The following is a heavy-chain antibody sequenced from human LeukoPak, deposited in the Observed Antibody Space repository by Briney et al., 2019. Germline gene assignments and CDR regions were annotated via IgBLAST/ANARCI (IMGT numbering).Heavy chain of an antibody. CDR1: GFIFSNSW. J-gene: IGHJ5*02. CDR2: INSDGSST. Sequence: PGGSLRLSCVASGFIFSNSWMHWVRQAPGKGLVWVARINSDGSSTTYADSVKGRFTISRDNAKNTLYLQMNSLRVDDTAEYYCTRAYQQHLINWFDPWGQGTLVTVSS. CDR3: TRAYQQHLINWFDP. V-gene: IGHV3-74*03. D-gene: IGHD2-2*01.